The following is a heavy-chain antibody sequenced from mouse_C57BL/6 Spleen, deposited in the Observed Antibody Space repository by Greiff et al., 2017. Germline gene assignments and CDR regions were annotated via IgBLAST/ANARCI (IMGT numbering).Heavy chain of an antibody. CDR1: GYTFTSYT. D-gene: IGHD2-1*01. J-gene: IGHJ2*01. CDR3: AIRGNYYFDY. Sequence: VQLQQSGAELARPGASVKMSCKASGYTFTSYTMHWVKQRPGQGLEWIGYINPSSGYTTYNQKVKDKATWTADQSSSTAYMQLCSLTSDDSSVYYCAIRGNYYFDYWGQGTTLTVSS. CDR2: INPSSGYT. V-gene: IGHV1-4*01.